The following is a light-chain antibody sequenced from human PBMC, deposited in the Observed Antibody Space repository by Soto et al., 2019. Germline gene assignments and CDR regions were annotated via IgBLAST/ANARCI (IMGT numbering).Light chain of an antibody. J-gene: IGKJ3*01. Sequence: EIVLTQSPATLSLSPGERVTLSCRASQSLTNYLAWYQQKPGQAPRLLIYDASNRATGIPARFSGSGSGTDFTLTISSLEPEDFAVYYCQQRSNWPITFGPGTKVDIK. CDR2: DAS. V-gene: IGKV3-11*01. CDR1: QSLTNY. CDR3: QQRSNWPIT.